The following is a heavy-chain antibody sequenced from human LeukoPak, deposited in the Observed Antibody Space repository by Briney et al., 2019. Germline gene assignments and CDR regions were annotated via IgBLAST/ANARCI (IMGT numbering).Heavy chain of an antibody. D-gene: IGHD3-22*01. CDR3: ATDAQGITMIVVVIVYFDY. CDR1: GFTFSSYA. Sequence: PGGSLRLSCAASGFTFSSYAMSWVRQAPGKGLEWVSAINGSGGSKYYADSVKGRFTISRDNSKNTLYLQMNSLRAEDTAVYYCATDAQGITMIVVVIVYFDYWGQGTLVTVSS. CDR2: INGSGGSK. J-gene: IGHJ4*02. V-gene: IGHV3-23*01.